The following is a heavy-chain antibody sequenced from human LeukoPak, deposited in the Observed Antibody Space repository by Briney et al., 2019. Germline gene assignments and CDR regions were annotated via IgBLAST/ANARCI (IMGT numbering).Heavy chain of an antibody. CDR3: AQGHYVGNSEFLDN. V-gene: IGHV3-33*07. J-gene: IGHJ4*02. Sequence: PGGSLRPSFAASGFSFSSYAMYWVRQAPGKGLSWVALIYNDGGLPNYLDSVRGRFTISRDNSKNTLYLQMDSLRVEDTAVYYCAQGHYVGNSEFLDNWGQGSLVIVSS. CDR1: GFSFSSYA. CDR2: IYNDGGLP. D-gene: IGHD4-23*01.